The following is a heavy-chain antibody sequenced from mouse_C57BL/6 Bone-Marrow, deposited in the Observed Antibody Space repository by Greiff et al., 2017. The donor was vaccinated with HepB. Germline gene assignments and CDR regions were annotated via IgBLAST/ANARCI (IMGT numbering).Heavy chain of an antibody. CDR1: GFTFSDYG. CDR2: ISNLAYSI. Sequence: EVKLVESGGGLVQPGGSLKLSCAASGFTFSDYGMAWVRQAPRKGPEWVAFISNLAYSIYYADTVTGRFTISRENAKNTLYLEMSSLRSEDTAMYYCARHGGTTVVDYAMDYWGQGTSVTVSS. V-gene: IGHV5-15*01. CDR3: ARHGGTTVVDYAMDY. D-gene: IGHD1-1*01. J-gene: IGHJ4*01.